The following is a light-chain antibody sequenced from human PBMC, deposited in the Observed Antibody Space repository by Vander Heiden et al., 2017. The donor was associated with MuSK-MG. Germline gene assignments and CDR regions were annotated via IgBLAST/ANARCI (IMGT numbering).Light chain of an antibody. V-gene: IGKV1-33*01. CDR2: GAS. CDR1: QDISNY. Sequence: DIQMTQSPSSLSASVGDRVTITCQASQDISNYLNWYQQKSGRAPKLLIYGASNLKTGVPSRFSGGGSETNFTFTINSLQPEDIATYFCQQYDGLPLTFSGGTKVEI. CDR3: QQYDGLPLT. J-gene: IGKJ4*01.